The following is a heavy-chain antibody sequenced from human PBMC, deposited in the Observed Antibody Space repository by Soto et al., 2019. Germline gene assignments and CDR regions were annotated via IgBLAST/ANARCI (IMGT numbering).Heavy chain of an antibody. CDR3: ARDGELVYGDQNWFDP. Sequence: SETLSLTCTVSSAPVSSTTYTWGWIRQPPGKGLEWVASVYYGGRSYYNPTLNSRVTISVDTSKNQFSLKLSSVTAAETAVYYCARDGELVYGDQNWFDPWGQGTLVTVS. CDR2: VYYGGRS. J-gene: IGHJ5*02. D-gene: IGHD4-17*01. CDR1: SAPVSSTTYT. V-gene: IGHV4-39*02.